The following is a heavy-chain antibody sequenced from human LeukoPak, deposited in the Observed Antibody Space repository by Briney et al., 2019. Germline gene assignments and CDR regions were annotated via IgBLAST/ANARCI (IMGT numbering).Heavy chain of an antibody. D-gene: IGHD2-15*01. V-gene: IGHV3-53*01. CDR2: IYSGGST. Sequence: PGGSLRLSCAASGFTVSSNYMSWVRQAPGKGLEWVSVIYSGGSTYYADSVKGRFTISRDNSRNTLYLQMNSLRAEDTAVYYCARGYCSGGSCGDAFDIWGQGTMVTASS. CDR3: ARGYCSGGSCGDAFDI. CDR1: GFTVSSNY. J-gene: IGHJ3*02.